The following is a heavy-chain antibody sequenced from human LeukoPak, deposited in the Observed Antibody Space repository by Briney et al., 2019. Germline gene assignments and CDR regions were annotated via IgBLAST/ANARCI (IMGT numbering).Heavy chain of an antibody. V-gene: IGHV1-69*01. CDR2: IIPIFGTA. Sequence: SVKVSCKASGGTFSSYAISWVRQAPGQGLEWMGGIIPIFGTANYAQKFQGRVTITADESTSTAYMGLSSLRSEDTAVYYCARAARQYYDFWSGYYPYNWFDPWGQGTLVTVSS. D-gene: IGHD3-3*01. CDR3: ARAARQYYDFWSGYYPYNWFDP. J-gene: IGHJ5*02. CDR1: GGTFSSYA.